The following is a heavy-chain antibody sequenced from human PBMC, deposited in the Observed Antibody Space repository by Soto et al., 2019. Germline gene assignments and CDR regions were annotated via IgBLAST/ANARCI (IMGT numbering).Heavy chain of an antibody. D-gene: IGHD4-17*01. CDR1: GYTFTNYG. J-gene: IGHJ4*02. Sequence: ASVKVSCKTYGYTFTNYGISWVRQAPGQGLEWVAWISVYRGNTISAQKFRDRLTMTTDTSTSTAYMELRSLTSDDTALYYCARDPDGDSDFDYWGQGTLVTVSS. CDR2: ISVYRGNT. CDR3: ARDPDGDSDFDY. V-gene: IGHV1-18*01.